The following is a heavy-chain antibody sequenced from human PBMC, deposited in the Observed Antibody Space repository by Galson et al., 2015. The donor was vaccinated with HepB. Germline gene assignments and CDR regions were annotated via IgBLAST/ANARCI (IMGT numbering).Heavy chain of an antibody. CDR2: ISYDGSNK. V-gene: IGHV3-30*18. CDR1: GFTFSSYG. Sequence: SLRLSCAASGFTFSSYGMHWVRQAPGKGLEWVAVISYDGSNKYYADSVKGRFTISRDNSKNTLYLQMNSLRAEDTAVYYCAKGLANYYDSSGYYDDFDYWSQGALVTVSS. D-gene: IGHD3-22*01. J-gene: IGHJ4*02. CDR3: AKGLANYYDSSGYYDDFDY.